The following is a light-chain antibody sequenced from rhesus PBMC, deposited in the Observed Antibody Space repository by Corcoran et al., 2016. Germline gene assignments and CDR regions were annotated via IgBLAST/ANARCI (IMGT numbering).Light chain of an antibody. CDR3: QQYSSRPFT. V-gene: IGKV1-22*01. CDR1: QGISSW. Sequence: DIQMTQSPSSLSASVGDKVTITCRASQGISSWLAWYQQKPGKAPKLLINQASSLQSGVPSRFSGSGSVTDFSLTISSLPSEDFATYYCQQYSSRPFTFGPGTKLDIK. CDR2: QAS. J-gene: IGKJ3*01.